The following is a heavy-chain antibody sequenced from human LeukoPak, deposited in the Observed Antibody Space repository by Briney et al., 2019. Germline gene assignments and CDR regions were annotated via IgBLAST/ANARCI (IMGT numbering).Heavy chain of an antibody. J-gene: IGHJ4*02. V-gene: IGHV3-21*01. Sequence: GGSLRLSCAASGFTFSSYSMNWVRQAPGKGLEWVSSISSSSSYIYYADSVKGRFTISRDNAKISLYLQMNSLRAEDTAVYYCARDAFSIAVAGTFDYWGQGTLVTVSS. CDR3: ARDAFSIAVAGTFDY. CDR2: ISSSSSYI. D-gene: IGHD6-19*01. CDR1: GFTFSSYS.